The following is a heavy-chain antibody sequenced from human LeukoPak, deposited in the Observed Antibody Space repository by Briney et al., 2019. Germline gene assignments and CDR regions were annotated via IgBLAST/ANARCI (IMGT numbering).Heavy chain of an antibody. Sequence: PGGSLRLSCAACGFAFGNYAMGWVRQAPGKGLEWVSSIDSSGTYTPSAESVKGRFTISRDNSENTMYLQLNSLRAEDTAVYSCAKISTVTENFDHWGQGTLVTVSS. V-gene: IGHV3-23*05. CDR2: IDSSGTYT. CDR3: AKISTVTENFDH. J-gene: IGHJ4*02. D-gene: IGHD4-17*01. CDR1: GFAFGNYA.